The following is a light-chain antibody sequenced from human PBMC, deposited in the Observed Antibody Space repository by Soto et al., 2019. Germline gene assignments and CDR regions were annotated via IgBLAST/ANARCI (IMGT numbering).Light chain of an antibody. CDR1: QSVSSK. CDR3: QQYNNLPGT. CDR2: GAS. Sequence: EIVLTQSPGTLSVSPGERATLSCRASQSVSSKLAWYQQKPGQAPRLLFYGASTGATGIPARFSGSGSETEFTLSISSLQSEDFAVYYCQQYNNLPGTVGQGTKVEIK. J-gene: IGKJ1*01. V-gene: IGKV3-15*01.